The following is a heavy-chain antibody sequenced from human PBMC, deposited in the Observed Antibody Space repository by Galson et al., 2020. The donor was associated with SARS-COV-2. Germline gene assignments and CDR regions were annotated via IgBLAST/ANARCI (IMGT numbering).Heavy chain of an antibody. V-gene: IGHV4-34*01. CDR2: INHSGST. CDR3: ARGSITMIVLVGFDY. D-gene: IGHD3-22*01. CDR1: GGSFSGYY. J-gene: IGHJ4*02. Sequence: ETSETLSLTCAVYGGSFSGYYWSWIRQPPGKGLEWIGEINHSGSTNYNPSLKSRVTISVDTSKNQFSLKLSSVTAADTAVYYCARGSITMIVLVGFDYWGQGTLVTVSS.